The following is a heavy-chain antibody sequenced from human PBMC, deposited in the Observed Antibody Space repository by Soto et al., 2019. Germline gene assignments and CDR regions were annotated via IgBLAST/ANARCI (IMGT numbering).Heavy chain of an antibody. J-gene: IGHJ6*02. D-gene: IGHD3-10*01. V-gene: IGHV3-30*03. CDR3: ATDRLLWFGELLSPPKRTGYGMDV. CDR1: GFTFRTYG. Sequence: QVQLVESGGGVVQPGRSLRLSCAASGFTFRTYGMHWVRQAPGKGLEWVAVISYDGSNKYYADSVKGRFTISRDNSKNTLYLQMNSLRAEDTAVYYCATDRLLWFGELLSPPKRTGYGMDVWGQGTTVTVSS. CDR2: ISYDGSNK.